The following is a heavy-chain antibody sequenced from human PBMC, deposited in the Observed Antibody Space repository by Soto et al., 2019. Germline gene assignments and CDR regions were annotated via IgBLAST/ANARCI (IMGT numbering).Heavy chain of an antibody. V-gene: IGHV4-4*07. Sequence: SETLSLTCTVSGGSITNYYWSWIRQPAGKGLEWIGRIYTKERTNYNLSFRNRVTMSVDTSKNQFSLKLDAVTAADTAVYYCARDDYKDGGNKWLDPWGQGTMVTVSS. D-gene: IGHD3-16*01. CDR3: ARDDYKDGGNKWLDP. CDR2: IYTKERT. CDR1: GGSITNYY. J-gene: IGHJ5*02.